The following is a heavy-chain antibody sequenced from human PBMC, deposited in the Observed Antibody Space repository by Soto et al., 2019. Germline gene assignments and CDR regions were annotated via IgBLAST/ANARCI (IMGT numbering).Heavy chain of an antibody. CDR1: GGSFSGYY. J-gene: IGHJ5*02. V-gene: IGHV4-34*01. CDR3: ARGRTPRITIFGGKNWFDP. Sequence: SETLSLTCAVYGGSFSGYYWSWIRQPPGKGLEWIGEINHSGSTNYNPSLKSRVTISVDTSKNQFSLKLSSVTAADTAVYYCARGRTPRITIFGGKNWFDPWGQGTLVTVSS. CDR2: INHSGST. D-gene: IGHD3-3*01.